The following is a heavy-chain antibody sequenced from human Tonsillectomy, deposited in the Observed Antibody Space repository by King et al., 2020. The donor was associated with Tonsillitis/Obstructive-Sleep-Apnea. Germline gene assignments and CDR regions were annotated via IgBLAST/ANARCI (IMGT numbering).Heavy chain of an antibody. J-gene: IGHJ3*02. CDR1: GFTFSSYA. Sequence: QLVQSGGGLVQPGGSLRLSCAASGFTFSSYAMSWVRQAPGKGLEWVSAISGSGGSTYYADSVKGRFTISRDNSKNTLYLQMNSLRAEDTAVYYCAKPQGYCISTSCFDAFDIWGQGTMVTVSS. D-gene: IGHD2-2*01. CDR3: AKPQGYCISTSCFDAFDI. CDR2: ISGSGGST. V-gene: IGHV3-23*04.